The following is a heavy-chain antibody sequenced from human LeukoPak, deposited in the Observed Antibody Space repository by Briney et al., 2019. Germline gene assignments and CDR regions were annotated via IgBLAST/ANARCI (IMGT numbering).Heavy chain of an antibody. V-gene: IGHV3-11*01. CDR2: ISTSGSII. D-gene: IGHD2-2*01. CDR1: GFTFSDYY. J-gene: IGHJ4*02. CDR3: AKLAGRTSGEYYFEY. Sequence: GGSLRLSCAASGFTFSDYYMNWIRQAPGKGLEWVSYISTSGSIIYYADSVKGRFTISRDNTKKSLYLQMNSLRAEDTAVYYCAKLAGRTSGEYYFEYWGQGSLVTVTS.